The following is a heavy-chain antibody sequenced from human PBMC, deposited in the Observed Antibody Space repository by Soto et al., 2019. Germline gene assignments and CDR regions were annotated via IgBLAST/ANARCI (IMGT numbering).Heavy chain of an antibody. CDR2: MNPNSGNT. CDR1: GYTFTSYD. CDR3: ARWDSSSWYSLDY. J-gene: IGHJ4*02. Sequence: ASVKVSCKASGYTFTSYDINWVRQATGQGLEWMGWMNPNSGNTEYAQKFQGRVTMTRNTSMSTAYMELSSLRSEDTAVYYCARWDSSSWYSLDYWGQGTLVTVSS. V-gene: IGHV1-8*01. D-gene: IGHD6-13*01.